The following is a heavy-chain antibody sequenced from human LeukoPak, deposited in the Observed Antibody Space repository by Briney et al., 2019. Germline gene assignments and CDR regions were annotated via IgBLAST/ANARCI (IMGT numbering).Heavy chain of an antibody. CDR1: GGSMTSYS. CDR2: IYTSGSP. Sequence: SKTLSLTCTVSGGSMTSYSWTWIRQPPGKGLEYIGYIYTSGSPNYNPSLTSRVTISLDTSKNQFSLKLSSVTAADTAVYYCPRRLQSGSSSWFDSWGQGTLATVSS. V-gene: IGHV4-4*09. J-gene: IGHJ5*01. CDR3: PRRLQSGSSSWFDS. D-gene: IGHD3-10*01.